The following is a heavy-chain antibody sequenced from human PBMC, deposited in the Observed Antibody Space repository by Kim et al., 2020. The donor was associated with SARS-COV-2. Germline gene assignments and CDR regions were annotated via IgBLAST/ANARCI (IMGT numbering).Heavy chain of an antibody. V-gene: IGHV4-34*01. J-gene: IGHJ4*02. CDR3: AREGSGPLPYYFDY. CDR1: GGSFSGYY. CDR2: INHSGST. D-gene: IGHD3-10*01. Sequence: SVTLSLTCAVYGGSFSGYYWSWIRQPPGKGLEWIGEINHSGSTNYNPSLKSRVTISVDTSKNQFSLKLSSVTAADTAVYYCAREGSGPLPYYFDYWGQGTLVTVSS.